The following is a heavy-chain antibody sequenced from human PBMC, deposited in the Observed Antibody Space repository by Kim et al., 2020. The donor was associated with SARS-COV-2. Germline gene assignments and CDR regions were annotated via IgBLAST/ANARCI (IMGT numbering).Heavy chain of an antibody. J-gene: IGHJ6*01. D-gene: IGHD3-3*01. V-gene: IGHV3-30*03. Sequence: GGSLRLSCAASGFTFSSYGMHWVRQAPGKGLEWVAVISYDGSNKYYADSVKGRFTISRDNSKNTRYLQMHSLRAEDTAVYYCAIGDSWSGYYYYYYGIDVWGQGNTVTVSS. CDR2: ISYDGSNK. CDR1: GFTFSSYG. CDR3: AIGDSWSGYYYYYYGIDV.